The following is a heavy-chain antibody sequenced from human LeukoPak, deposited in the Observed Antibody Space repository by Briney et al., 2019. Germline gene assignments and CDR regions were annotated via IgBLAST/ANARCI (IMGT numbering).Heavy chain of an antibody. Sequence: PGGSLRLSCAASGSTFSSHAMSWVRQAPGKGLEWVSTISGDGGITYYADSVKGRFTISGDNSKSTLYLQINNLRPEDTAVYYCTKGGYSNSWYGDYWGQGTLVTVSS. J-gene: IGHJ4*02. CDR3: TKGGYSNSWYGDY. CDR2: ISGDGGIT. D-gene: IGHD6-13*01. CDR1: GSTFSSHA. V-gene: IGHV3-23*01.